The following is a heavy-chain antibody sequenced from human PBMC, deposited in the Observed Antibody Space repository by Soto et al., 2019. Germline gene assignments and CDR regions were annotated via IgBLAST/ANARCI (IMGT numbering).Heavy chain of an antibody. Sequence: GGSLRLSCAASGFTFSSYAMSWARQAPGKGLEWVSAISGSGGSTYYADSVKGRFTISRDNSKNTLYLQMNSLRAEDTAVYYCAKDQAGITMIVPTHYYYYGMDVWGQGTTVTVSS. V-gene: IGHV3-23*01. D-gene: IGHD3-22*01. CDR3: AKDQAGITMIVPTHYYYYGMDV. CDR1: GFTFSSYA. CDR2: ISGSGGST. J-gene: IGHJ6*02.